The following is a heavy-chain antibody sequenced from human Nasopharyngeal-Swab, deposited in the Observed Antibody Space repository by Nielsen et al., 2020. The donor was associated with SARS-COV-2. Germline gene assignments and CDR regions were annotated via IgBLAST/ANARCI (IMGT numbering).Heavy chain of an antibody. V-gene: IGHV4-39*07. CDR1: GGSISSGGYY. J-gene: IGHJ4*02. CDR3: ARVGEGYFDY. Sequence: SETLSLTCTVSGGSISSGGYYWSWIRQHPGKGLEWIGEIYHSGSTNYNPSLKSRVTISVDKSKNQFSLKLSSVTAADTAVYYCARVGEGYFDYWGQGTLVTVSS. D-gene: IGHD2-21*01. CDR2: IYHSGST.